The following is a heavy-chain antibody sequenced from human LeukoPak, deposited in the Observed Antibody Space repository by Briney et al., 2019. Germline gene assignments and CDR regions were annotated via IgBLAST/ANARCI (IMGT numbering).Heavy chain of an antibody. V-gene: IGHV4-39*01. CDR1: GDSISSSSYY. D-gene: IGHD2-21*01. CDR2: IFYSGST. J-gene: IGHJ4*02. CDR3: AAQILLWNYF. Sequence: SETLSLTCSVSGDSISSSSYYWGWIRQPPGKGLEWIGSIFYSGSTYYNPSLKSRVTISVDTSNNQFSLKPPSLTPAHTATYFCAAQILLWNYFWDQGTLITVSS.